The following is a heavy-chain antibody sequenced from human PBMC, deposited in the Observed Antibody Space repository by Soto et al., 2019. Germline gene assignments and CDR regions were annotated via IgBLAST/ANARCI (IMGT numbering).Heavy chain of an antibody. J-gene: IGHJ4*02. Sequence: SETLSLTCPDSGCSISSYYWSWIRQPAGKGLEWIGRIYTSGSTNYNPSLKSRVTMSVDTSKNQFSLKLSSVTAADTAVYYCARACSSNSCYDVFDYWGQGTLVTVSS. CDR2: IYTSGST. CDR3: ARACSSNSCYDVFDY. V-gene: IGHV4-4*07. CDR1: GCSISSYY. D-gene: IGHD2-2*01.